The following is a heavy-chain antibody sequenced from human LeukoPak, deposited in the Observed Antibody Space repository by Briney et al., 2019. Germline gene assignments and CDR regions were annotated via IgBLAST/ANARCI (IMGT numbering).Heavy chain of an antibody. V-gene: IGHV4-59*12. Sequence: SQTLSLTCTVSGGSISNYYWSWIRQPPGKALEWIGYIYYTGTTKYNPSLKSRATISLDTSKNQFSLKLSSVTAADTAVYYCARRSSGSYNYWGQGTLVTVSS. CDR2: IYYTGTT. CDR3: ARRSSGSYNY. J-gene: IGHJ4*02. CDR1: GGSISNYY. D-gene: IGHD1-26*01.